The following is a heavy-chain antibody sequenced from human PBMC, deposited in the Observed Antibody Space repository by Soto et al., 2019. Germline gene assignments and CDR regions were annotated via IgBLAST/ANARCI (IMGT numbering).Heavy chain of an antibody. J-gene: IGHJ4*02. CDR1: GFNFNTYA. CDR3: AKVGYAASGSVSHPYFDY. CDR2: ISGSGGST. D-gene: IGHD3-10*01. V-gene: IGHV3-23*01. Sequence: VQVLESGGGLVQPGGSLRLSCTASGFNFNTYAMAWVRQPPGKWLEWVSFISGSGGSTYYSDSVEGRFTFSRDNSTHTLYLQMNNLRAEDTAVYYGAKVGYAASGSVSHPYFDYWGPGTLVSVSS.